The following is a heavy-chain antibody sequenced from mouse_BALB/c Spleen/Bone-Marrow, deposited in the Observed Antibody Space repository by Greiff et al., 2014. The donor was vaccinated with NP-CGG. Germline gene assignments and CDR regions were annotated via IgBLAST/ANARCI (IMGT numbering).Heavy chain of an antibody. V-gene: IGHV5-9-2*01. CDR3: ARHAYYDQTEVSFVY. CDR2: ISGGGSYT. D-gene: IGHD2-4*01. Sequence: EVQLVESGGGSVKSGGSLKLSCAASGFTFSNYGMSWVRQTPEKRLEWVATISGGGSYTFYSDSVKGRFTISRDNAKNNLYLQLSSLRSEDTALYYCARHAYYDQTEVSFVYWGQGTLVTVSA. J-gene: IGHJ3*01. CDR1: GFTFSNYG.